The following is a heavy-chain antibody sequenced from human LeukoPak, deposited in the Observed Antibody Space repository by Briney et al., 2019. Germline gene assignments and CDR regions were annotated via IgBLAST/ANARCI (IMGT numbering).Heavy chain of an antibody. Sequence: GGSLRLSCAASGFTFDDYGMSWVRQGPGKGLEWVSGINWNGGSIVYADSVKGRFTISRDNGKNSLYLQMNSLRVEDTALYYCARGSSGSYFYFDYWGQGNVVTVSS. V-gene: IGHV3-20*04. D-gene: IGHD1-26*01. J-gene: IGHJ4*02. CDR2: INWNGGSI. CDR3: ARGSSGSYFYFDY. CDR1: GFTFDDYG.